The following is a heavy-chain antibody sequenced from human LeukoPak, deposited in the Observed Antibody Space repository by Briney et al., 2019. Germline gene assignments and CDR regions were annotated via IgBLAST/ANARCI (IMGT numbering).Heavy chain of an antibody. V-gene: IGHV4-61*08. CDR2: IYYSGST. J-gene: IGHJ6*02. CDR3: ARGNALYYYGMDV. CDR1: GGSISSGGYY. Sequence: SETLSLTCTVSGGSISSGGYYWSWIRQPPGKGLEWIGYIYYSGSTNYNPSLKSRVTISVDTSKNQFSLKLSSVTAADTAVYYCARGNALYYYGMDVWGQGTTVTVSS.